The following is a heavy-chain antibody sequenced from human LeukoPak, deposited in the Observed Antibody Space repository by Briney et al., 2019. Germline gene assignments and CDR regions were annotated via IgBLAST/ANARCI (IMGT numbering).Heavy chain of an antibody. Sequence: SETLSLTCTVSGGSFSTYYWSWIRQPPGKGLEWIGEINRSGSTNYNPSLKSRVTISVDTSKNQFSLKLSSVTAADTAVYYCARVAARRDSYYYYGMDVWGQGTTVTVSS. V-gene: IGHV4-34*01. CDR1: GGSFSTYY. D-gene: IGHD6-6*01. J-gene: IGHJ6*02. CDR2: INRSGST. CDR3: ARVAARRDSYYYYGMDV.